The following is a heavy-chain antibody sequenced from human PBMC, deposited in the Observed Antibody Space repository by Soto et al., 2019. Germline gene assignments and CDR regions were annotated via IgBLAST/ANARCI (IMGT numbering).Heavy chain of an antibody. CDR2: INWDDDR. CDR3: AHRRNFYNNSGLDY. D-gene: IGHD3-22*01. CDR1: GFSLSTGGVG. J-gene: IGHJ4*02. Sequence: QITLKESGPTLVKPTQTLTLTCTLSGFSLSTGGVGVSWIRQPPGKALEWLAHINWDDDRRYNPSLRGRLTIIKDNSKSQVVLTMSNVDPVDTAIYYCAHRRNFYNNSGLDYCGQGTLVTVSS. V-gene: IGHV2-5*02.